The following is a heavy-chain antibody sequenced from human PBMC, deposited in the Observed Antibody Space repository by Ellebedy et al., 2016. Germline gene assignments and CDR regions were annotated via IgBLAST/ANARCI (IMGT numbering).Heavy chain of an antibody. Sequence: GESLKISCAASGFTFSSYAMSWVRQAPGKGLEWVSAISGSGGSTYYADSVKGRFTISRDNSKNTLYLQMNSLRAEDTAVYYCAKFPPYYYDSSGNLDYWGQGTLVTVSS. D-gene: IGHD3-22*01. CDR1: GFTFSSYA. CDR3: AKFPPYYYDSSGNLDY. V-gene: IGHV3-23*01. CDR2: ISGSGGST. J-gene: IGHJ4*02.